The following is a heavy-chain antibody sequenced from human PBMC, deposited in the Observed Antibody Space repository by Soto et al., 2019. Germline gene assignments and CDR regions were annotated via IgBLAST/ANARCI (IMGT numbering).Heavy chain of an antibody. CDR3: ARNYDSSGYNAY. D-gene: IGHD3-22*01. J-gene: IGHJ4*02. Sequence: SETLSLTCTVSGGSISSGGYYWSWIRQHPGKGLEWIGYIYYSGSTYYNPSLKSRVTISVDTSKNQFSLKLSSVTAADTAVYYCARNYDSSGYNAYWGQGTLVTVSS. CDR1: GGSISSGGYY. V-gene: IGHV4-31*03. CDR2: IYYSGST.